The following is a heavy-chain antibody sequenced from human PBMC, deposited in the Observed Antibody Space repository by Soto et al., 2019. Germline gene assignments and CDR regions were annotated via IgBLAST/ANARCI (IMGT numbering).Heavy chain of an antibody. D-gene: IGHD3-9*01. J-gene: IGHJ4*02. CDR2: ISANNGNT. V-gene: IGHV1-18*01. CDR3: ARSAPFDIYAITPVDF. Sequence: QVRLVQSGPEVKKPGASVKVSCKASGYTFTTFGISWVRQAPGQGLEWVGWISANNGNTKYSQKFQGRVSLTTETHASTSYMELRSLRSDDTAVYYCARSAPFDIYAITPVDFWGQGTLVTVSS. CDR1: GYTFTTFG.